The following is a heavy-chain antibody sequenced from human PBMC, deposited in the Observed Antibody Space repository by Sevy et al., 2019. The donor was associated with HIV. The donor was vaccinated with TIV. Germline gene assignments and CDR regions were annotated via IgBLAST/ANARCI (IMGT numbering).Heavy chain of an antibody. Sequence: GGSLRLSCAASEVTFSSYAMHWVRQAPGKGLEWVAVISSDGSNKYYADSVKGRFTISRDNSKSTLYLDMNSLRPEDTAVYYCARDAGYCSGGTCHQVGYFQHWGQGTLVTVSS. CDR1: EVTFSSYA. J-gene: IGHJ1*01. V-gene: IGHV3-30-3*01. CDR2: ISSDGSNK. CDR3: ARDAGYCSGGTCHQVGYFQH. D-gene: IGHD2-15*01.